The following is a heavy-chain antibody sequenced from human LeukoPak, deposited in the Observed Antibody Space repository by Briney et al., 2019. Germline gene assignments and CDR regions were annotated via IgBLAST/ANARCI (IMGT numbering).Heavy chain of an antibody. CDR2: IRYDGSNK. CDR1: GFTFSSYG. V-gene: IGHV3-30*02. CDR3: VTIRSYYFDY. J-gene: IGHJ4*02. D-gene: IGHD3-16*02. Sequence: PGGSLRLSCAASGFTFSSYGMHWVRQAPGKGLEWVAFIRYDGSNKYYADSVKGRFTISRDNSKNTLYLQMNSLRAEDTAVYYCVTIRSYYFDYWGQGILVTVSS.